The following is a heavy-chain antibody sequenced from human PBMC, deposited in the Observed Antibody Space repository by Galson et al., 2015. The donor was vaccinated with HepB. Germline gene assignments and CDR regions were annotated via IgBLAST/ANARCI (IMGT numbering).Heavy chain of an antibody. CDR3: AKDGIMVANNPYHFHY. CDR2: ITSSGGNS. J-gene: IGHJ4*02. CDR1: GFSFTRYA. Sequence: SLRLACAASGFSFTRYAITWVRQAPGKGLAWVPSITSSGGNSYYTDSVKGRFTVSRDNSKNTLLLQLNSLRAEDTAMYFCAKDGIMVANNPYHFHYWGQGTLVTVSS. V-gene: IGHV3-23*01. D-gene: IGHD2-15*01.